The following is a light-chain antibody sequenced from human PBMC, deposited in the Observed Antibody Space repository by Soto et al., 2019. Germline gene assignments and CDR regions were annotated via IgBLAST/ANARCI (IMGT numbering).Light chain of an antibody. CDR2: KAS. CDR1: QSINNW. J-gene: IGKJ1*01. Sequence: DIQMTQFPSTLSASVGDRVTITCRASQSINNWLAWYQLKPGKAPKLLIYKASTLQTAVPSRFSGSGSETEFTLTISGLQPDDFATYYCHQYDNYLWTFGKGTKVEIK. V-gene: IGKV1-5*03. CDR3: HQYDNYLWT.